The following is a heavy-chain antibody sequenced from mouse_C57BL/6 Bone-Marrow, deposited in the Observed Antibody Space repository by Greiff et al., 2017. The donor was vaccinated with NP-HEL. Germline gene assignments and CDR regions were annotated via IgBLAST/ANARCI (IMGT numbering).Heavy chain of an antibody. CDR3: ARHERDYYGSSSCAMDY. CDR1: GFTFSSYT. D-gene: IGHD1-1*01. J-gene: IGHJ4*01. Sequence: DVMLVESGGGLVKPGGSLKLSCAASGFTFSSYTMSWVRQTPEKRLEWVATISGGGGNTYYPDSVKGRFTISRDNAKNTLYLQMSSLRSEDTALYYCARHERDYYGSSSCAMDYWGQGTSVTVSS. V-gene: IGHV5-9*01. CDR2: ISGGGGNT.